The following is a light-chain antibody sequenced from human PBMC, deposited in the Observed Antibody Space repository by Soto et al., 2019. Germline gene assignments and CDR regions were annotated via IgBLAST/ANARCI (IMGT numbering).Light chain of an antibody. J-gene: IGLJ1*01. CDR1: SSDVGSYNL. V-gene: IGLV2-23*01. CDR3: CSYAGSSIPYV. Sequence: QSVLTQPASVSGSPGQSITISCTGTSSDVGSYNLVSWYQQHPGKAPKLMIYEGSKRPSGVSNRFSGSKSGNTASLIISGLQAEDEADYYCCSYAGSSIPYVFGTGTKVTVL. CDR2: EGS.